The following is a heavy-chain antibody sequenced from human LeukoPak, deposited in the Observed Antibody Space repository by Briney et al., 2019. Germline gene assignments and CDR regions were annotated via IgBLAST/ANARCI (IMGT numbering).Heavy chain of an antibody. J-gene: IGHJ3*02. CDR2: MFYSGST. V-gene: IGHV4-39*07. CDR1: GGSISSSSYY. D-gene: IGHD3-22*01. Sequence: PSETLSLTCTVSGGSISSSSYYWGWIRQTPVKGLEWIGSMFYSGSTYYNPSLKSRVTISADTSKNQFSLKLSSVTAADTAVYYCARGNYYDNSVAFDIWGQGTLVSVSS. CDR3: ARGNYYDNSVAFDI.